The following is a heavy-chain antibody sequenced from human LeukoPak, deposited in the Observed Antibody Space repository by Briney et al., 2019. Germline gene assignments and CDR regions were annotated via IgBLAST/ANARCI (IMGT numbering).Heavy chain of an antibody. CDR2: INPSGGST. D-gene: IGHD2-2*01. V-gene: IGHV1-46*01. Sequence: ASVKVSCKASGYTFTGYYMHWVRQAPGQGLEWMGIINPSGGSTSYAQKFQGRVTMTRDTSTSTVYMELSSLRSEDTAVYYCARGGYCSSTSCLAASWFDPWGQGTLVTVSS. J-gene: IGHJ5*02. CDR1: GYTFTGYY. CDR3: ARGGYCSSTSCLAASWFDP.